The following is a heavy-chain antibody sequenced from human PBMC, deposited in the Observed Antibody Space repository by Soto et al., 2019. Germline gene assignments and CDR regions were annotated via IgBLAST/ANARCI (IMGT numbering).Heavy chain of an antibody. V-gene: IGHV3-23*01. D-gene: IGHD3-3*01. J-gene: IGHJ6*03. Sequence: QPGGSLRLSCAASGFTFSSYAMSWVRQAPGKGLEWVSAISGSGGSTYYADSVKGRFTISRDNSKNTLYLQMNSLRAEDTAVYYCAKDPRITIFGVVIEPDYYMDVWGKGTTVTVSS. CDR3: AKDPRITIFGVVIEPDYYMDV. CDR1: GFTFSSYA. CDR2: ISGSGGST.